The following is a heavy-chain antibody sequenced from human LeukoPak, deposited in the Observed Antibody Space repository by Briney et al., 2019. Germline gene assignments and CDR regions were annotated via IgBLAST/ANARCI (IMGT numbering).Heavy chain of an antibody. CDR2: IYPGDSDT. CDR3: ASSPYLLPYYFDY. V-gene: IGHV5-51*01. Sequence: GESLKISCKGSGYSFTSYWIGWVRQMPGKGLEWMGIIYPGDSDTRYSPSFQGRVTISADKSISTAYLQWSSLKASDTAMYYCASSPYLLPYYFDYWGQGTLVTVSS. CDR1: GYSFTSYW. D-gene: IGHD2-15*01. J-gene: IGHJ4*02.